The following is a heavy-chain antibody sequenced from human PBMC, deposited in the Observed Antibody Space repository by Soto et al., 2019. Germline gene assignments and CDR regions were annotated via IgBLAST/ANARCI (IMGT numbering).Heavy chain of an antibody. V-gene: IGHV3-30*01. Sequence: DSVKGRFSISRDNSKNTVYVEMNSLRVEDTAVYYCARDAYIAVSGTRVKYFDPWGQGTLVTVSS. J-gene: IGHJ5*02. D-gene: IGHD6-13*01. CDR3: ARDAYIAVSGTRVKYFDP.